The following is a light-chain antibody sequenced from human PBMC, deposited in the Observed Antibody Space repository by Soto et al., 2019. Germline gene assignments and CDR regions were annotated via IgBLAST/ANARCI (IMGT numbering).Light chain of an antibody. Sequence: DIQMTQSPSTLSASVGDRVTITCRASRNINRLLDWYLQKPGKAPKLLIYAASTLESGVPSRFSGSGSGTEFTLTIDSLQPNDFGSYYCQQYEYFWTFGQGTTVEIK. CDR3: QQYEYFWT. CDR2: AAS. V-gene: IGKV1-5*01. J-gene: IGKJ1*01. CDR1: RNINRL.